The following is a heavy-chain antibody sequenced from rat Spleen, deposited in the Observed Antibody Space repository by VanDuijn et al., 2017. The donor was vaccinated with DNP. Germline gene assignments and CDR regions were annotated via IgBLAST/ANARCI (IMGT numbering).Heavy chain of an antibody. V-gene: IGHV5-22*01. CDR1: GFTFSAYY. CDR2: IGSPAYAP. CDR3: IRCNSGHFDY. Sequence: EVQLVESGGGLVQPGRSLKLSFAASGFTFSAYYMAWVRQAPAKGLEWVAYIGSPAYAPYYTDSVKVRFTISRDNAKSTLYLQMNSLRSEDMVTYYCIRCNSGHFDYWGQGVMVTVSS. D-gene: IGHD4-4*01. J-gene: IGHJ2*01.